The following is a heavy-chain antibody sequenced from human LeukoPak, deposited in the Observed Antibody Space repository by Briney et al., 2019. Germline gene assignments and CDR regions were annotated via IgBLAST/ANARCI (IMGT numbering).Heavy chain of an antibody. CDR2: IRYDGSNK. D-gene: IGHD2-21*02. CDR3: ANLGYCGGDCYDYYMDV. V-gene: IGHV3-30*02. J-gene: IGHJ6*03. Sequence: GGSLRLSCAASGFTFSSYGMHWVRQAPGKGLEWVAFIRYDGSNKYYADSVKGRYTISRDNSKNTLYLQMNSLRAEDTAVYCCANLGYCGGDCYDYYMDVWGKGTTVTISS. CDR1: GFTFSSYG.